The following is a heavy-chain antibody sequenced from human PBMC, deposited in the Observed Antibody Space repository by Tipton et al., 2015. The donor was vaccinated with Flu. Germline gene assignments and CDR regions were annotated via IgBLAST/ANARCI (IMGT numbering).Heavy chain of an antibody. CDR3: ARDEAELELLGYYGMDV. D-gene: IGHD1-7*01. CDR2: IYYSGST. J-gene: IGHJ6*02. Sequence: TLSLTCTVSGGSVSSGSYYWSWIRQPPGKGLEWIGYIYYSGSTNYNPSLKSRVTISVDTSKNQFSLKLSSVTAADTAVYYCARDEAELELLGYYGMDVWGQGTTVAVSS. V-gene: IGHV4-61*01. CDR1: GGSVSSGSYY.